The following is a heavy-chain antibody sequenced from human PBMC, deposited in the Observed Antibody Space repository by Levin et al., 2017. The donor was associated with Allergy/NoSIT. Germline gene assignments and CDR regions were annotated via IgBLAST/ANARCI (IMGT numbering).Heavy chain of an antibody. V-gene: IGHV3-13*01. CDR1: GFTFSRYD. D-gene: IGHD3-9*01. CDR3: AREYVDPGHWYFDL. J-gene: IGHJ2*01. CDR2: TVPAGGT. Sequence: LSLTCAASGFTFSRYDIHWVRQVPGKRLEWVSGTVPAGGTSYADSVKGRFTISRENAQNSLSLQMNSLRAGDTAVYYCAREYVDPGHWYFDLWGRGTLVTVSS.